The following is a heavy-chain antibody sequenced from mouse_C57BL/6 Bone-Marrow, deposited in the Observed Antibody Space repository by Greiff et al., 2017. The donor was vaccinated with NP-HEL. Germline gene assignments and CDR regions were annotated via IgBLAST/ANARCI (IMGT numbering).Heavy chain of an antibody. J-gene: IGHJ2*01. D-gene: IGHD2-1*01. CDR1: GYSFTGYY. V-gene: IGHV1-43*01. Sequence: EVQLQQSGPELVKPGASVKISCKASGYSFTGYYMHWVKQSSEKSLEWIGEINPSTGGTSYHQKFKGKATLTVDKSSSTAYLQLKSLTSEDSAVYYCARRDYGNYVDFDYWGQGTTLTVSS. CDR2: INPSTGGT. CDR3: ARRDYGNYVDFDY.